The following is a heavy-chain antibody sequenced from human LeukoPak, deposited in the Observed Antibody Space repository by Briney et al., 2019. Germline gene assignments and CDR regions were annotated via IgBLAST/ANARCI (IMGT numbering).Heavy chain of an antibody. CDR2: INAGNGNT. CDR1: GYTFTSYA. V-gene: IGHV1-3*01. J-gene: IGHJ3*02. Sequence: GASVKVSCKASGYTFTSYAMHWVRQAPGQRLEWMGWINAGNGNTKYSQKFQGRVTITRDTSASTAYMELSSLRSEDTAVYYCARSRRIAAAAREAFDIWGQGTMVTVSS. D-gene: IGHD6-13*01. CDR3: ARSRRIAAAAREAFDI.